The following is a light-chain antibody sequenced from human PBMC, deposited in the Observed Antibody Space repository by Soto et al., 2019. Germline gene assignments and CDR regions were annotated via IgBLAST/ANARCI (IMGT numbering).Light chain of an antibody. CDR1: SSVVGGYNY. CDR3: SSYTGSTSYV. J-gene: IGLJ1*01. V-gene: IGLV2-14*01. CDR2: DVT. Sequence: QSVLTQPASVSGSPGQSITISCTGTSSVVGGYNYVSWYQQEPGKAPKLMIYDVTYRPSGVSNRFSGSKSDNTASLTISGLQAEDEADYYCSSYTGSTSYVFGNGTKVTV.